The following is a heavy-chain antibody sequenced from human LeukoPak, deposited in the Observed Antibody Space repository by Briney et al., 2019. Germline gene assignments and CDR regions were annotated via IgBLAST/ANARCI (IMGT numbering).Heavy chain of an antibody. D-gene: IGHD6-19*01. CDR3: ARDRHRYSSGWYNGDPFDY. J-gene: IGHJ4*02. Sequence: ASVKVSCKASGGTFSSYAISWVRQAPGQGLEWMGWISAYNGNTNYAQKLQGRVTMTTDTSTSTAYMELRSLRSDDTAVYYCARDRHRYSSGWYNGDPFDYWGQGTLVTVSS. CDR2: ISAYNGNT. CDR1: GGTFSSYA. V-gene: IGHV1-18*01.